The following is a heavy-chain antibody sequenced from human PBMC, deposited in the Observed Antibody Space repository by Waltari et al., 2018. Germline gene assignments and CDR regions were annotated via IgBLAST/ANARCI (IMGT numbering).Heavy chain of an antibody. CDR2: IKRDGSSP. J-gene: IGHJ4*02. CDR1: GFTVSSPC. D-gene: IGHD1-20*01. Sequence: EVQLVASGAGLVQPGWSLRPSCTASGFTVSSPCMHLVRHPPGKGLVWVSRIKRDGSSPIHADSVKGRFTISRDNAKSTLYLQMNSLRAEDTAVYYCAREINWNDGGRFFDSWGQGTLVTVSS. CDR3: AREINWNDGGRFFDS. V-gene: IGHV3-74*01.